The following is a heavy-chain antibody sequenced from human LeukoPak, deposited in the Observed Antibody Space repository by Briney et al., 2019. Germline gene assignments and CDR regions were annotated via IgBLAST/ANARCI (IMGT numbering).Heavy chain of an antibody. CDR2: ISKDGSIK. J-gene: IGHJ4*02. CDR3: ARDYSYGFLN. D-gene: IGHD5-18*01. Sequence: GGSLRLSCSASGFTFSSYAMDWVRQAPGKGLEWVAVISKDGSIKNYADSVKGRFTVSRDNSKNTMYLQMNSLRAEDTAVYYCARDYSYGFLNWGQGTLVTVSS. V-gene: IGHV3-30-3*01. CDR1: GFTFSSYA.